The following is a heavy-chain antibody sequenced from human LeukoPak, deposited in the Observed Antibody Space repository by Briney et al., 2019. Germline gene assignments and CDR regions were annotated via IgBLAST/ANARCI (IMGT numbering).Heavy chain of an antibody. V-gene: IGHV3-21*04. CDR1: GFTFSSYS. CDR2: ISSSSSYI. J-gene: IGHJ4*02. CDR3: ARTYYGSGSYSITPPFDY. Sequence: GGSLRLSCAASGFTFSSYSMNWVRQAPGKGLEWVSSISSSSSYIYYADSVKGRFTISRDNAKNSLYLQMNSLRAEDTALYHCARTYYGSGSYSITPPFDYWGQGTLVTVSS. D-gene: IGHD3-10*01.